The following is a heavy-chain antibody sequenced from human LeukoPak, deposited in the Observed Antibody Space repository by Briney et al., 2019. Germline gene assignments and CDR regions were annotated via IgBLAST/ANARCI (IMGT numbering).Heavy chain of an antibody. V-gene: IGHV3-48*04. J-gene: IGHJ6*02. CDR3: AREFGEVPAATRYYYYDMDV. CDR1: GFTFSSYS. CDR2: ISSSSSTI. D-gene: IGHD2-2*01. Sequence: GSLRLSCAASGFTFSSYSMNWVRQAPGKGLEWVSYISSSSSTIYYADSVKGRFTISRDNAKNSLYLQMNSLRAEDTAVYYCAREFGEVPAATRYYYYDMDVWGQGTTVTVSS.